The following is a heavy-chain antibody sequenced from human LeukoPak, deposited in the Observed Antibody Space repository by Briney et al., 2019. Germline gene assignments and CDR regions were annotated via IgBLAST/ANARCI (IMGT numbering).Heavy chain of an antibody. Sequence: SETLSLTCTVSDGSISSYYWSWIRQPPGKGLEWIGYIYYSGSTNYNPSLKSRVTISVDTSKNQFSLKLSSVTAADTAVYYCARDGYYDSSIPLAFDIWGQGTMVTVSS. CDR1: DGSISSYY. D-gene: IGHD3-22*01. J-gene: IGHJ3*02. V-gene: IGHV4-59*01. CDR3: ARDGYYDSSIPLAFDI. CDR2: IYYSGST.